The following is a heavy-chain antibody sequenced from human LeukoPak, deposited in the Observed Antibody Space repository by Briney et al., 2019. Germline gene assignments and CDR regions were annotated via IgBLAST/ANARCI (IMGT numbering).Heavy chain of an antibody. CDR3: VREDAHTYYFDF. CDR1: VYTFTSYH. J-gene: IGHJ4*02. D-gene: IGHD2-2*01. CDR2: IKSTGDTT. V-gene: IGHV1-46*01. Sequence: GASEKVSCKTSVYTFTSYHMHWVRQAPGQGLEWVAIIKSTGDTTVYAQKFQGRVTVTRDTSTSTVYMDLSSLSSEDTAVYYCVREDAHTYYFDFWGPGTLVTVSS.